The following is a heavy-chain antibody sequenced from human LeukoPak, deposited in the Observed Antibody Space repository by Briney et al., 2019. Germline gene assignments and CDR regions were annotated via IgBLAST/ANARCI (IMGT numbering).Heavy chain of an antibody. CDR2: IYYSGST. CDR3: AREVPIDDCGGDCYSAYFDY. J-gene: IGHJ4*02. Sequence: SETLSLTCTVSGGSISSSSYYWGWIRQPPGKGLEWIGSIYYSGSTYYNPSLKSRVTISVDTSKNQFSLKLSSVTAADTAVYYCAREVPIDDCGGDCYSAYFDYWGQGTLVTVSS. V-gene: IGHV4-39*07. CDR1: GGSISSSSYY. D-gene: IGHD2-21*02.